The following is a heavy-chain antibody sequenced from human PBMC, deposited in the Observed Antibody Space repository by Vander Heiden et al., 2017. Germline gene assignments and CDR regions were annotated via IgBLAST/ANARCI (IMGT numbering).Heavy chain of an antibody. CDR1: RYTSTSSD. V-gene: IGHV1-46*01. J-gene: IGHJ6*02. CDR3: AREPFTNSRSATYYYGWDV. CDR2: FNPSGGSA. Sequence: QVQLVQSAPEAKRPGASVKTSCKPSRYTSTSSDIHWLRQAPGQGLELMGVFNPSGGSANYARKFQGRITMTRDTSSSKVFMELRSLRSDDTAVYYCAREPFTNSRSATYYYGWDVWGQGTTVTVSS. D-gene: IGHD2-2*01.